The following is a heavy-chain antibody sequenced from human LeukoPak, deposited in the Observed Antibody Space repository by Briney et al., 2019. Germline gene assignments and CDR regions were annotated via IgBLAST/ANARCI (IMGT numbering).Heavy chain of an antibody. CDR3: ARGSVVVVAATPVSNWFDP. Sequence: SETLSLTCTVSGGSISSGGYYWSWIRQHPGKGLEWIGYIYYSGSTYYNPSLKSRVTISVDTSKNQFSLKLSSVTAADTAVYYCARGSVVVVAATPVSNWFDPWGQGTLVTVSS. D-gene: IGHD2-15*01. CDR2: IYYSGST. J-gene: IGHJ5*02. V-gene: IGHV4-31*03. CDR1: GGSISSGGYY.